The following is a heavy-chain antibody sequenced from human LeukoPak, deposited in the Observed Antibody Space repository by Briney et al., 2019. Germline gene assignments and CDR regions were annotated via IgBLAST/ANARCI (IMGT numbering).Heavy chain of an antibody. CDR3: ARERGGDAFDI. V-gene: IGHV3-74*01. CDR2: INSDGSST. CDR1: GFTFSSYW. Sequence: PGGSLRLSCAASGFTFSSYWMHWVRQAPGKGLVWVSRINSDGSSTSYADSVKGRFTISRDNSKDTLYLQMNSLGVEDTAVYYCARERGGDAFDIWGQGTMVTVSS. D-gene: IGHD2-15*01. J-gene: IGHJ3*02.